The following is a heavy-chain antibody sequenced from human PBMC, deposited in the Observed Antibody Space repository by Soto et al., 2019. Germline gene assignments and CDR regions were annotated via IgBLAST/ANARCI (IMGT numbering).Heavy chain of an antibody. V-gene: IGHV1-18*01. CDR2: ISAYNGNT. D-gene: IGHD3-3*01. J-gene: IGHJ6*03. Sequence: ASVKVSCKASGYTFTSYGISWVRRAPGQGLEWMGWISAYNGNTNYAQKLQGRVTMTTDTSTSTAYMELRSLRSDDTAVYYCARGKGGTIFGGYYYMDVWGKGTTVTVSS. CDR1: GYTFTSYG. CDR3: ARGKGGTIFGGYYYMDV.